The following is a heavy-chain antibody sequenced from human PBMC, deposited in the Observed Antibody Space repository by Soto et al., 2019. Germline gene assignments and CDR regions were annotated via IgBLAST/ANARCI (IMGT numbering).Heavy chain of an antibody. Sequence: ASVKVSFKASGYTFTSYAMHWVRQAPGQRLEWMGWINAGNGNTKYSQKFQGRVTITRDTSASTAYMELSSLRSEDTAVYYCARDREHGSSGNYYGMDVWGQGTTVTVSS. J-gene: IGHJ6*02. D-gene: IGHD6-6*01. CDR2: INAGNGNT. V-gene: IGHV1-3*01. CDR1: GYTFTSYA. CDR3: ARDREHGSSGNYYGMDV.